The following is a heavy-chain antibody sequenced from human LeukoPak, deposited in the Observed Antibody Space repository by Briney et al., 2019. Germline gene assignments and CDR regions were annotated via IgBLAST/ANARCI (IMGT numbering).Heavy chain of an antibody. D-gene: IGHD3-10*01. CDR1: GGSISSGGYY. J-gene: IGHJ6*02. V-gene: IGHV4-30-2*01. CDR2: INHSGST. CDR3: ARADYYGSGSTPELDYYYYYGMDV. Sequence: PSQTLSLTCTVSGGSISSGGYYWSWIRQPPGKGLEWIGEINHSGSTNYNPSLKSRVTISVDTSKNQFSLKLSSVTAADTAVYYCARADYYGSGSTPELDYYYYYGMDVWGQGTTVTVSS.